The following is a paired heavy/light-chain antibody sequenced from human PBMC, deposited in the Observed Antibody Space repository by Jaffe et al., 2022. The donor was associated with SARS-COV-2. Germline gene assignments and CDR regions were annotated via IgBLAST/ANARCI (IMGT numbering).Heavy chain of an antibody. CDR3: GKCGGWPAYYYYMDV. Sequence: EVHLVESGGGLVQPGESLRLSCAASGFSFSSYAMTWVRQAPGKGLEWISGISGTGTHTYYTDSVKGRFTVSRDNSKNTLYLQMDSLRADDTAIYYCGKCGGWPAYYYYMDVWGKGTTVTVSS. V-gene: IGHV3-23*04. D-gene: IGHD2-21*01. CDR2: ISGTGTHT. J-gene: IGHJ6*03. CDR1: GFSFSSYA.
Light chain of an antibody. Sequence: EIVLTQSPGTLSLSPGERATLSCRASQSVSTYFAWYQQKPGQAPRLLIYGASGRATDIPDRFSGSGSGTDFTLTISRLEPEDFAVYYCQHYSSSPYTFGQGTKLEIK. V-gene: IGKV3-20*01. CDR1: QSVSTY. CDR3: QHYSSSPYT. J-gene: IGKJ2*01. CDR2: GAS.